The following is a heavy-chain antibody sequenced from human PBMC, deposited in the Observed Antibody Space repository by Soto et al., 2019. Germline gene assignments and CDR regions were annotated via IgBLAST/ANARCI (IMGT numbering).Heavy chain of an antibody. CDR2: ISYDGSNK. V-gene: IGHV3-30-3*01. CDR1: GFTFSSYA. CDR3: ARDGTPVLRFLEWLSNGMDV. Sequence: PGGSLRLSCAASGFTFSSYAMHWVRQAPGKGLEWVAVISYDGSNKYYADSVKGRFTISRDNSKNTLYLQMNSLRAKDTAVYYCARDGTPVLRFLEWLSNGMDVWGQGTTVTVSS. J-gene: IGHJ6*02. D-gene: IGHD3-3*01.